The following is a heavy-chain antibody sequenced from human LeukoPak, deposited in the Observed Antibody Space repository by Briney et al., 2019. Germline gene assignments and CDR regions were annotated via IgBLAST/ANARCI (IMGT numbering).Heavy chain of an antibody. V-gene: IGHV1-8*01. CDR3: TRGSSGRRDN. Sequence: ASVTVSFTCSAYTFTSSDINWGRQATGQGQGWMGGMNPNSGHTRYRQSLQGRITMTRDISIGTAYMELSNLTSEDTAIYYCTRGSSGRRDNWGQGTLVTVSA. D-gene: IGHD6-19*01. J-gene: IGHJ4*02. CDR1: AYTFTSSD. CDR2: MNPNSGHT.